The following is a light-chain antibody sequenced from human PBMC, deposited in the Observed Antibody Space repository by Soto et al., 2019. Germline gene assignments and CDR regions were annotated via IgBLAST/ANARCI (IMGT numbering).Light chain of an antibody. CDR2: DVS. J-gene: IGLJ2*01. CDR3: NSYTSSSTVV. CDR1: SSDVGGYDY. Sequence: QSVLTQPASVSGSPGQSITISCTGTSSDVGGYDYVSWYQQHPGKAPKLMIYDVSNRPSGVSNRFSGSKSGNTASLTISGLQADDEADYYCNSYTSSSTVVFGGGTKLTVL. V-gene: IGLV2-14*01.